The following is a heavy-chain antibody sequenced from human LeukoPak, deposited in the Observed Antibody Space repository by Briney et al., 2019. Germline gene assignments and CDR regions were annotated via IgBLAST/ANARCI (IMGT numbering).Heavy chain of an antibody. D-gene: IGHD3-3*01. CDR1: GFTFSSYA. CDR3: AKARAPKCDFWSGYNFDY. Sequence: GGSLRLSCAASGFTFSSYAVSWVRQAPGKGLEWVSAISGSGGSTYYADSVKGRFTISRDNSKNTLYLQMNSLRAEDTAVYYCAKARAPKCDFWSGYNFDYWGQGTLVTVSS. V-gene: IGHV3-23*01. CDR2: ISGSGGST. J-gene: IGHJ4*02.